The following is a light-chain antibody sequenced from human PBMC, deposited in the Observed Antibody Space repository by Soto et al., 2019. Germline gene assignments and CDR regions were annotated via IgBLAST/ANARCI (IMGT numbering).Light chain of an antibody. Sequence: EIVMTQSPATLSVSPGERAALSCRASQSVSGNFAWYQQKPGQAPRLLIYGASTRATSIPARFSGSGSGTEFPLTISSLQSEDFAVYYCQQYNNWPYTFGQGTKLEIK. CDR2: GAS. J-gene: IGKJ2*01. CDR1: QSVSGN. V-gene: IGKV3-15*01. CDR3: QQYNNWPYT.